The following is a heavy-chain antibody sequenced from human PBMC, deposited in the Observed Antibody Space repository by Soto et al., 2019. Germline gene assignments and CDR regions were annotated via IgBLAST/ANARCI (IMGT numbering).Heavy chain of an antibody. D-gene: IGHD2-2*02. V-gene: IGHV3-21*01. CDR1: GFTFSTYS. Sequence: GGSLRLSCVGSGFTFSTYSINWVRQASWKGLEWVSSISSRSDIYYADSVKGRFTISRDNAKNSVSLQMNSLRAEDTAVYYCAREYTAWPLAYGLDVWGQGTTVTVSS. J-gene: IGHJ6*02. CDR2: ISSRSDI. CDR3: AREYTAWPLAYGLDV.